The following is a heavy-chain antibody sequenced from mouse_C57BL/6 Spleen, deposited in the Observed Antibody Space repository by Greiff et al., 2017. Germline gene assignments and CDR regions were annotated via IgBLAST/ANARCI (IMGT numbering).Heavy chain of an antibody. CDR2: IYPGSGST. Sequence: QVQLQQSGAELVKPGASVKMSCKASGYTFTSYWITWVKQRPGQGLEWIGDIYPGSGSTNYNEKFKSKATLTVDTSSSTAYMQLSSLTSEDSAVYYCARSEDYDKTLFAYWGQGTLVTVSA. J-gene: IGHJ3*01. D-gene: IGHD2-4*01. CDR3: ARSEDYDKTLFAY. V-gene: IGHV1-55*01. CDR1: GYTFTSYW.